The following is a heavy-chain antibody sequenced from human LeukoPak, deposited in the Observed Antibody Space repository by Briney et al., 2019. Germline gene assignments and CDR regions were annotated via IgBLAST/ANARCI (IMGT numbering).Heavy chain of an antibody. D-gene: IGHD5-24*01. J-gene: IGHJ3*02. CDR3: ARLEMATIKDAFDI. CDR1: GGSISSYY. CDR2: IYYSGST. Sequence: SETLSLTCTVSGGSISSYYWSWIPQPPGKGLEWIGYIYYSGSTNYNPSLKSRVTISVDTSKNQFSLKLSSVTAADTAVYYCARLEMATIKDAFDIWGQGTMVTVSS. V-gene: IGHV4-59*01.